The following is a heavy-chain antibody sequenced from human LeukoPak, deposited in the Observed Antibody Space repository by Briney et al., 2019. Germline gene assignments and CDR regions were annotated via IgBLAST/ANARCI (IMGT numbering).Heavy chain of an antibody. CDR2: IYYSGST. J-gene: IGHJ4*02. D-gene: IGHD5-12*01. V-gene: IGHV4-39*01. CDR1: GGSISSSDYY. Sequence: SETLSLTCTVSGGSISSSDYYWGWIRQAPGKGLEWIGNIYYSGSTYYNPSLKSRVTISVDTSNNQFSLKLSSVTAADTAVYYCVRWVATPRGYFDYWGQGTLVTVSS. CDR3: VRWVATPRGYFDY.